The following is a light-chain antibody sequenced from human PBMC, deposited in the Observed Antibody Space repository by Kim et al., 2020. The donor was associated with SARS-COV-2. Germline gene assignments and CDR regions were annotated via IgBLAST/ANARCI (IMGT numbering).Light chain of an antibody. CDR1: ALPKQY. Sequence: SYELTQPPSVSVSPGQTARITCPGDALPKQYAYWYQQKPGQAPVLVIYKDSERPSGIPERFSGSSSGTTVTLTISGVQAEDEADYYCQSADSSGFWVFGG. CDR3: QSADSSGFWV. CDR2: KDS. V-gene: IGLV3-25*03. J-gene: IGLJ3*02.